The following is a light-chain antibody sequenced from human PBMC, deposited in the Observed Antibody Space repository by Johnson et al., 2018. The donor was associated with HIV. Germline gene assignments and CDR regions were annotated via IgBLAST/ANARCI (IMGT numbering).Light chain of an antibody. Sequence: HSVLTQPPSVSAAPRQKVTISCSGSSSNIGKNYVSWYRHLPGTAPKLLIYDNDKRPSGIPDRFSGSKSGTSATLGITGLQTGDEADYYCGTWDSSLRAYNYVFGSGTKVTVL. V-gene: IGLV1-51*01. CDR1: SSNIGKNY. CDR2: DND. CDR3: GTWDSSLRAYNYV. J-gene: IGLJ1*01.